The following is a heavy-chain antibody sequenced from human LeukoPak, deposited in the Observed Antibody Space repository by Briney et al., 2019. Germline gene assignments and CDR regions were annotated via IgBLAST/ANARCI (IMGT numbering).Heavy chain of an antibody. CDR1: GFTFSSYA. Sequence: GGSLRLSCAASGFTFSSYAMSWVRQAPGKGLEWVSAIGGSGGSTYYADSVKGRFTISRDNSKNTLYLQVNSLRAEDTAVYYCAKGSSYCSSTSCFNSNLSHYYYYYYMDVWGKGTTVTVSS. V-gene: IGHV3-23*01. CDR2: IGGSGGST. J-gene: IGHJ6*03. CDR3: AKGSSYCSSTSCFNSNLSHYYYYYYMDV. D-gene: IGHD2-2*01.